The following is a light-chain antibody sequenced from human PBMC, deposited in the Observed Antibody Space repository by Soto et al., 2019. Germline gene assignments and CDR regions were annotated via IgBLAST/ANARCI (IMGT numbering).Light chain of an antibody. CDR1: QSINSNY. CDR2: GAS. J-gene: IGKJ1*01. Sequence: EIVLTQSRGTLSLSPGERATLSCSASQSINSNYLAWYQQNPGQAPRLLIYGASSRATGIPDRFSGSGSGTDFTLTISRLEPEDFAVYYCQQYGSSPRTFGQGTKVEIK. CDR3: QQYGSSPRT. V-gene: IGKV3-20*01.